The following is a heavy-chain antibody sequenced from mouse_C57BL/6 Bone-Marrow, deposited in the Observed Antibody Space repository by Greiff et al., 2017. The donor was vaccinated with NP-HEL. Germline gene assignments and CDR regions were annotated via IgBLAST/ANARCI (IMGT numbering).Heavy chain of an antibody. CDR1: GYTFTSYW. V-gene: IGHV1-5*01. Sequence: VQLKQSGTVLARPGASVKMSCKTSGYTFTSYWMHWVKQRPGQGLEWIGAIYPGNSDTSYNQKFKGKAKLTAVTSASTAYMELSSLTNEDSAVYYCTAYCNFCSYYAMDYWGQGTSVTVSS. D-gene: IGHD2-10*02. CDR2: IYPGNSDT. CDR3: TAYCNFCSYYAMDY. J-gene: IGHJ4*01.